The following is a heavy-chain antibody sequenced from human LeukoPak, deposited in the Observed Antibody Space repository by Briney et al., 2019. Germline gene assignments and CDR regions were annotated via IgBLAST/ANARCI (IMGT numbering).Heavy chain of an antibody. V-gene: IGHV3-48*02. J-gene: IGHJ4*02. Sequence: GGSLRLSCAASGFTFSSSIMNWVSQAPGKGLEWVSYISPSSTTIHYADSVKGRFTISRDNAKNSLYLQMNSLRDEDTAVYYCARDLGSSTDYWGQGTLVTVSS. D-gene: IGHD6-13*01. CDR1: GFTFSSSI. CDR3: ARDLGSSTDY. CDR2: ISPSSTTI.